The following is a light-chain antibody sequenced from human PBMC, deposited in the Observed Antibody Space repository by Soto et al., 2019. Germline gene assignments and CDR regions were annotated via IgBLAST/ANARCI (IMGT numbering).Light chain of an antibody. CDR1: RGDVGSYNY. J-gene: IGLJ1*01. Sequence: SFLLRPPSVFGLPGKWITISGPETRGDVGSYNYVSWYQQHPGKAPKLMIYEVSNRPSGVSNRFSGSKSGNTASLTISGLQAEDEADYYCSSYTISITVFGTGTKVTVL. CDR3: SSYTISITV. V-gene: IGLV2-14*01. CDR2: EVS.